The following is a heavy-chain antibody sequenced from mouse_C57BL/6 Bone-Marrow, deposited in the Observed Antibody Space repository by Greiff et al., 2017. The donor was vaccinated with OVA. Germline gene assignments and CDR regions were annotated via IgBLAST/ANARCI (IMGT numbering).Heavy chain of an antibody. D-gene: IGHD1-1*01. V-gene: IGHV5-4*03. J-gene: IGHJ3*01. Sequence: EVNVVESGGGLVKPGGSLKLSCAASGFTFSSYAMSWVRQTPEKRLEWVATISDGGGYTYYTDNVKGRFTISRDNDKNNLYLQMSELKSEDTAMYYCASDRGTTVVGNFYDWGQGTLVTVSA. CDR3: ASDRGTTVVGNFYD. CDR1: GFTFSSYA. CDR2: ISDGGGYT.